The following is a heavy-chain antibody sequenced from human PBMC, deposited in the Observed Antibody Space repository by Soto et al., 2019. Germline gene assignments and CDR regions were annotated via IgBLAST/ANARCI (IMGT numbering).Heavy chain of an antibody. CDR2: ISGSGGST. J-gene: IGHJ6*02. V-gene: IGHV3-23*01. Sequence: GGSLRLSCAASGFTFSSYAMSWVRQAPGKGLEWVSAISGSGGSTYYADSVKGRFTISRDNSKNTLYLQMNSLRAEDTAVYYCAKDSSSWSGGYYYYYCMDVWGQGTTVTVSS. CDR3: AKDSSSWSGGYYYYYCMDV. D-gene: IGHD6-13*01. CDR1: GFTFSSYA.